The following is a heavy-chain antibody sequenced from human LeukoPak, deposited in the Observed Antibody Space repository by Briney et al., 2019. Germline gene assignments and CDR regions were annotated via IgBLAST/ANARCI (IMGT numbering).Heavy chain of an antibody. CDR2: IYSGGST. CDR1: GFTVSSNY. D-gene: IGHD3-9*01. Sequence: GGSLRLSCAASGFTVSSNYMSWVRQAPGKGLEWVSVIYSGGSTYYADSVKGRFTISRDNSKNTLYLQMNSLRAEDTAVYYCARAGRFFDWSPLPFDCWGQGTLVTVSS. J-gene: IGHJ4*02. CDR3: ARAGRFFDWSPLPFDC. V-gene: IGHV3-53*01.